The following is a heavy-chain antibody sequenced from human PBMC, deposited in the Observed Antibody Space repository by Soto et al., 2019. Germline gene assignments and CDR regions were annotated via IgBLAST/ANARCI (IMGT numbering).Heavy chain of an antibody. V-gene: IGHV4-34*01. CDR2: INHSGST. CDR1: GGSFSGYY. CDR3: ARGSTYDYGGNSRGDYFDY. J-gene: IGHJ4*02. Sequence: QVQLQQWGAGLLKPSETLSLTCAVYGGSFSGYYWSWIRQPPGKGLEWIGEINHSGSTNYNPSLKSRGTISVDTSKNQFSLKLSSVTAADTAVYYCARGSTYDYGGNSRGDYFDYWGQGTLVTVSS. D-gene: IGHD4-17*01.